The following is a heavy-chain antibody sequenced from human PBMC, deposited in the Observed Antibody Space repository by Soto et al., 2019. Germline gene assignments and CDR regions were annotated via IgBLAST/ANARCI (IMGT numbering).Heavy chain of an antibody. J-gene: IGHJ5*02. D-gene: IGHD2-21*01. CDR3: ARDALERLIFDP. CDR1: GFTFSSYS. Sequence: GGSLRLSCAASGFTFSSYSMNRVRQAPGKGLEWVSSISSSSSYIYYADSVKGRFTISRDNAKNSLYLQMNSLRAEDTAVYYCARDALERLIFDPWGQGTLVNV. V-gene: IGHV3-21*01. CDR2: ISSSSSYI.